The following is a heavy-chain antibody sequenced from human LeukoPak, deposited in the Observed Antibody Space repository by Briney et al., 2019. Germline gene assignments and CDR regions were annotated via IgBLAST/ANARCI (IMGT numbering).Heavy chain of an antibody. Sequence: SVTVSCKASGGTFSSYAISWVRPAPGQGLEWMGRIIPILGIANYAQKFQGRVTITADKSTSTAYMELSSLRSEDTAVYYCARPGYSSSWGYYYGMDVWGQGTTVTVSS. CDR1: GGTFSSYA. CDR3: ARPGYSSSWGYYYGMDV. CDR2: IIPILGIA. V-gene: IGHV1-69*04. D-gene: IGHD6-13*01. J-gene: IGHJ6*02.